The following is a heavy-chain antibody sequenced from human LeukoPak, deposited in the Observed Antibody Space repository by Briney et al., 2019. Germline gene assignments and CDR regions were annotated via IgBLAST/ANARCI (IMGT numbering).Heavy chain of an antibody. CDR3: ARYVWNGSGSYYFEY. J-gene: IGHJ4*02. CDR2: ISSSSSYT. Sequence: GGSLILSCAASGFTFSGYYMSRIRQAPGKGLEWVSYISSSSSYTNYADSVKGRFTISRDNAKNSLYLQMNSLRAEDTAVYYCARYVWNGSGSYYFEYWGQGTLVTASS. D-gene: IGHD3-10*01. CDR1: GFTFSGYY. V-gene: IGHV3-11*06.